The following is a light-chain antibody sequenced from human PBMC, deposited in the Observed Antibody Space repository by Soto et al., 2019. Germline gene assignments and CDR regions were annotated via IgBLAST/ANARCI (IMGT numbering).Light chain of an antibody. Sequence: EIVLTQSPGTLSLSPGERATLSCRASQSVSSSYLAWYQQKPGQAPRLLVYGASSRATGIPDRFSGSGSGTDLNPPLSRVEPEDFAVYYCQHYGSSPFTFGPGTRVDIK. CDR2: GAS. J-gene: IGKJ3*01. CDR1: QSVSSSY. V-gene: IGKV3-20*01. CDR3: QHYGSSPFT.